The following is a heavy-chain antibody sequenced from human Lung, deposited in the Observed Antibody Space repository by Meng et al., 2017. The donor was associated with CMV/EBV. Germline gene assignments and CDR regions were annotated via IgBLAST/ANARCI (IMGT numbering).Heavy chain of an antibody. D-gene: IGHD2/OR15-2a*01. CDR1: GGSIISSSYY. Sequence: SXTLSLXCIVSGGSIISSSYYWGWIRQPPGKGLEWIGSIYYSGTTYYNPSLKSRITISVDTSKNQFSLKLSSVTAADTAVYYCARDLGGNFYFFGYWGQGXLVTVSS. CDR2: IYYSGTT. V-gene: IGHV4-39*07. J-gene: IGHJ4*02. CDR3: ARDLGGNFYFFGY.